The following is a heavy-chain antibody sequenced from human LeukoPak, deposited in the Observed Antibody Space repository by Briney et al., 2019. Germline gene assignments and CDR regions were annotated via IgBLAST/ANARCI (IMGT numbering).Heavy chain of an antibody. CDR3: ARGAGIWGGYSRLDY. D-gene: IGHD3-3*01. Sequence: SETLSLTCTVSGYSISSGYYWGWIRQPPGKGLEWIGSIYHSGSTYYNPSLKSRVTISVDTSKNQFSLKLSSVTAADTAVYYCARGAGIWGGYSRLDYWGQGTLVTVSS. CDR2: IYHSGST. CDR1: GYSISSGYY. J-gene: IGHJ4*02. V-gene: IGHV4-38-2*02.